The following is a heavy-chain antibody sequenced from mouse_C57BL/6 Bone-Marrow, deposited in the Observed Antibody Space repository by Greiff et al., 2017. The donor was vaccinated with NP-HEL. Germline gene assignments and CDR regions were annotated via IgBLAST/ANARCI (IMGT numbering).Heavy chain of an antibody. J-gene: IGHJ4*01. CDR2: IDPSDSYT. Sequence: QVQLQQPGAELVMPGASVKLSCKASGYTFTSYWMHWVKQRPGQGLEWIGEIDPSDSYTNYNQKFKGKSTLTVDKSSSTAYMQLSSLTSEDSAVYYCARNVYDGEGAMDYWGQGTSVTVSS. V-gene: IGHV1-69*01. CDR3: ARNVYDGEGAMDY. CDR1: GYTFTSYW. D-gene: IGHD2-2*01.